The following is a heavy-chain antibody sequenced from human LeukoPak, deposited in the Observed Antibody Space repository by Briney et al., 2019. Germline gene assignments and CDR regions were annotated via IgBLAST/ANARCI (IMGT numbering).Heavy chain of an antibody. CDR3: ARVSRGALDY. CDR2: IILILGIA. CDR1: GYTFTSQY. D-gene: IGHD1-26*01. V-gene: IGHV1-69*04. Sequence: SLKVSCKASGYTFTSQYIHWVRQAPGQRLEWMGRIILILGIANYAQKFQGRVTITADKSTSTAYMELSSLRSEDTAVYYCARVSRGALDYWGQGTLVTVSS. J-gene: IGHJ4*02.